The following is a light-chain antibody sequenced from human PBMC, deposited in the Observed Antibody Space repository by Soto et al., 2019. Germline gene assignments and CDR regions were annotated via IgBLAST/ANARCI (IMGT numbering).Light chain of an antibody. V-gene: IGKV3-15*01. CDR1: QSVSSN. CDR3: QQCNNWPTYT. Sequence: EIVMTQSPATLSVSPGERATLSCRASQSVSSNLAWYQQKPGQAPRLRIYGASTRATGIPARFSGSGSGTEFTLTISSLQSEDFAIYYCQQCNNWPTYTFGQGTKLEIK. J-gene: IGKJ2*01. CDR2: GAS.